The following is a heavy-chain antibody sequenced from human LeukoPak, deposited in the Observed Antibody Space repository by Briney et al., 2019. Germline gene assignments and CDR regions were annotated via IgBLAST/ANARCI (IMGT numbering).Heavy chain of an antibody. CDR3: ARGYVMVRGVYYYYMDV. Sequence: ASVKVSCKASGYTFTSYAMHWVRQAPGQRLEWMGWINAGNGNTKYSQEFQGRVTITRDTSASTAYMELSSLRSEDMAVYYCARGYVMVRGVYYYYMDVWGKGTTVTVSS. V-gene: IGHV1-3*03. D-gene: IGHD3-10*01. J-gene: IGHJ6*03. CDR1: GYTFTSYA. CDR2: INAGNGNT.